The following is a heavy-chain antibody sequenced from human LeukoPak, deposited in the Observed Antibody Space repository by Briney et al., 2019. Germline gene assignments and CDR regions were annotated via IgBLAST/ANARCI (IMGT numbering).Heavy chain of an antibody. D-gene: IGHD5-12*01. CDR1: GYTFTPYG. Sequence: ASVKVSCKASGYTFTPYGISWVRQAPGQGLEWMGWISPYNGHTNYAQKLQGRVTMTTDTSTTTAYMELRSLRSDDTAVYYCARGYSGYGPHDYWGQGTLVTVSP. CDR3: ARGYSGYGPHDY. CDR2: ISPYNGHT. V-gene: IGHV1-18*01. J-gene: IGHJ4*02.